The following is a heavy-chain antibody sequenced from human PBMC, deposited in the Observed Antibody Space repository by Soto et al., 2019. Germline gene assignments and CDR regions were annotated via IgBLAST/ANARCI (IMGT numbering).Heavy chain of an antibody. CDR1: GGTFSSYA. CDR2: IIPIFGTA. Sequence: VKVSCKASGGTFSSYAISWVRQAPGQGLEWMGGIIPIFGTASYAQKFQGRVTITADESTSTAYMELSSLRSEDTAVYYCARDQKDTAMDTLYYYGMDVWGQGTTVTVSS. CDR3: ARDQKDTAMDTLYYYGMDV. V-gene: IGHV1-69*01. J-gene: IGHJ6*02. D-gene: IGHD5-18*01.